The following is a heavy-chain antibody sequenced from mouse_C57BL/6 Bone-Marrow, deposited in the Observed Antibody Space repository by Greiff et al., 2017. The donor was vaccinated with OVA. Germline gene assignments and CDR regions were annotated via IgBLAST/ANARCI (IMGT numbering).Heavy chain of an antibody. J-gene: IGHJ2*01. D-gene: IGHD1-1*01. CDR2: IDPSDSYT. Sequence: QVQLQQPGAELVMPGASVKLSCKASGYTFTSYWMHWVKQRPGQGLEWIGEIDPSDSYTNYNQKFKGKSTLTVDKSSSTAYMQLSSLTSEDSAVYYCARSRGDYYGSYYFDYWGQGTTLTVSS. CDR1: GYTFTSYW. V-gene: IGHV1-69*01. CDR3: ARSRGDYYGSYYFDY.